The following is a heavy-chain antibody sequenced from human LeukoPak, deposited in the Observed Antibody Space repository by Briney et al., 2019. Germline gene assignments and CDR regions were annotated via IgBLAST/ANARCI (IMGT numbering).Heavy chain of an antibody. J-gene: IGHJ6*02. Sequence: GRSLRLSCAASGFTFDDYAMHWVRQAPGKGLEWVSGISWNSGSIGYADSVKGRSTISRDNAKTSLYLQMNSLTAEDTAVYYCARDSTVATYYGVDVWGQGTTVTVCS. D-gene: IGHD6-19*01. V-gene: IGHV3-9*01. CDR3: ARDSTVATYYGVDV. CDR2: ISWNSGSI. CDR1: GFTFDDYA.